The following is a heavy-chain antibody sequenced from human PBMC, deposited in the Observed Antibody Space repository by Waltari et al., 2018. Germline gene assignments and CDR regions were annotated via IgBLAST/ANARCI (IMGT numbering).Heavy chain of an antibody. D-gene: IGHD4-17*01. CDR1: GGSIRSGGYY. V-gene: IGHV4-31*03. Sequence: QVQLQESGPGLVKPSQTLSLTCTVSGGSIRSGGYYWSWIRQHPGKVLEWIGYIYYSGSTYYNPSLKSRVTISVDTSKNQFSLKLSSVTAADTAVYYCARGTTTVVTDGFDYWGQGTLVTVSS. J-gene: IGHJ4*02. CDR2: IYYSGST. CDR3: ARGTTTVVTDGFDY.